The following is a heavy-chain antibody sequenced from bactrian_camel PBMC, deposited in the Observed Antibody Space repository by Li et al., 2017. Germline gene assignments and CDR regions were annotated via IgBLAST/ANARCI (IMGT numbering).Heavy chain of an antibody. D-gene: IGHD2*01. Sequence: VQLVESGGGLVQPGGSLTLSCAASGFTFSSRALYWVRQAPGKEREGVAAIDPDGNTRYANYEDSVKGRITISKDNAKNMVYLQLNSLKPEDTAMYYCARGLYKATPGEGQGTQVTVS. CDR2: IDPDGNTRYA. J-gene: IGHJ4*01. V-gene: IGHV3S40*01. CDR1: GFTFSSRA.